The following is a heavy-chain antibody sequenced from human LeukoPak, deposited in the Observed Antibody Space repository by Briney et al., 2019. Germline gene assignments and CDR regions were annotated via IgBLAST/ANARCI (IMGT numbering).Heavy chain of an antibody. CDR1: GFTLSSYA. CDR2: LGISGDYA. J-gene: IGHJ4*02. Sequence: GGSLRLSCVASGFTLSSYAVSWVRQAPGKGLQWVSSLGISGDYAWYAGSVKGRFTISRDNSKNTLYLQMNSLRAEDTAVYYCAKMGYSSSSGDYWGQGTLVTVSS. CDR3: AKMGYSSSSGDY. D-gene: IGHD6-6*01. V-gene: IGHV3-23*01.